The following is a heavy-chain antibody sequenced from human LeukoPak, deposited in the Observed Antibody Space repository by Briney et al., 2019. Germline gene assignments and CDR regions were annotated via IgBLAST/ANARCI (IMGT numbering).Heavy chain of an antibody. Sequence: GASVKVSCKASGYTFTGYFIHWVRQAPGQGLEWMGWINPDSGGTNYAQKSQGRVTMTRDTSISTAYMELSRLRSDDSAMYYCARGRGSWYDSSGSPYIRFDYWGQGTLVTVSS. CDR3: ARGRGSWYDSSGSPYIRFDY. J-gene: IGHJ4*02. V-gene: IGHV1-2*02. CDR1: GYTFTGYF. CDR2: INPDSGGT. D-gene: IGHD3-22*01.